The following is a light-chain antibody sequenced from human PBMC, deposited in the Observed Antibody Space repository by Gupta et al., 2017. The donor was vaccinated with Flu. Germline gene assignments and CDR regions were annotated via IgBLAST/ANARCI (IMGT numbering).Light chain of an antibody. CDR2: DAS. CDR3: QQRSNWPLLT. V-gene: IGKV3-11*01. CDR1: QSVSSY. Sequence: EIVLTQSPATLSLSPGERATLSCRASQSVSSYLAWYQQKPGQAPRLLIYDASNRATGIPARFSGSGSGTDFTLTISSREPEDFAVYYCQQRSNWPLLTFGQGTRVEIK. J-gene: IGKJ5*01.